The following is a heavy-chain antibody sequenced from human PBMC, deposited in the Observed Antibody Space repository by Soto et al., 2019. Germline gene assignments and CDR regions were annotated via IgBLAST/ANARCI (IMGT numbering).Heavy chain of an antibody. CDR1: GGSVISSSW. D-gene: IGHD2-21*01. V-gene: IGHV4-4*02. CDR2: IYHAGSP. Sequence: HLQKSGVGLVKPSGTLSLTCGVSGGSVISSSWWTWLRQSPGKGLEWIGEIYHAGSPNYNPSFQSRVIISLDKSKNNFSLRLTSVTAADAAIYYCARGSSFRGDFDIWGQGTTVTVSS. CDR3: ARGSSFRGDFDI. J-gene: IGHJ3*02.